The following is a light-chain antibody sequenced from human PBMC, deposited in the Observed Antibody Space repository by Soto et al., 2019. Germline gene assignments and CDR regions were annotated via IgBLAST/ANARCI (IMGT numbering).Light chain of an antibody. Sequence: QSVLTQPPSASGTPGQRVTISCSGSSSNIGSNYVYWYQQLPGTAPKLLIYRNNQRPSGVPDRFSGSKSGTSASLAISGLRYEDEADYYCAAWDDSLSGPGVFGGGTQLTVL. CDR3: AAWDDSLSGPGV. CDR2: RNN. CDR1: SSNIGSNY. V-gene: IGLV1-47*01. J-gene: IGLJ3*02.